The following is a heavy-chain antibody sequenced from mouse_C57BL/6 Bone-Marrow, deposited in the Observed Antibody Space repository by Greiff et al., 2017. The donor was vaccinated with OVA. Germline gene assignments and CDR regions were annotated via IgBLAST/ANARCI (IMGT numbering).Heavy chain of an antibody. CDR2: INPNNGGT. Sequence: EVQLQQSGPELVKPGASVKISCKASGYTFTDYYMNWVKQSHGKSLEWIGDINPNNGGTSYNQKFKGKATLTVDKSSSTAYMELRSLTSEDSAVYDCARVTVVATDYFDYWGQGTTLTVSS. CDR3: ARVTVVATDYFDY. J-gene: IGHJ2*01. CDR1: GYTFTDYY. V-gene: IGHV1-26*01. D-gene: IGHD1-1*01.